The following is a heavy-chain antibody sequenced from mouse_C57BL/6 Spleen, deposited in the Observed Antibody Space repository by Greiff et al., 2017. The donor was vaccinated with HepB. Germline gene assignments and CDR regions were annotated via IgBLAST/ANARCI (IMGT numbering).Heavy chain of an antibody. CDR2: IYPGDGDT. CDR3: ARDGYSFAY. V-gene: IGHV1-82*01. Sequence: VQLQQSGPELVKPGASVKISCKASGYAFSSSWMNWVKQRPGKGLEWIGRIYPGDGDTNYNEKFKGKATLTADKSSSTAYMQLSSLTSEDSAVSFCARDGYSFAYWGQGTLVTVSA. CDR1: GYAFSSSW. J-gene: IGHJ3*01. D-gene: IGHD2-3*01.